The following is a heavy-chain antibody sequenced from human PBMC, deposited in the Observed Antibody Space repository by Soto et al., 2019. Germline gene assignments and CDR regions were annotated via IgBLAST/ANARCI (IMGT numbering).Heavy chain of an antibody. CDR2: IYYSGSI. J-gene: IGHJ4*02. D-gene: IGHD5-12*01. V-gene: IGHV4-39*07. Sequence: SETLSLTCTVSGGSITSSSYYWGWIRQPPGKGLEWIGSIYYSGSIHYNASLKSRVTISVDTSKNQFSLKLSSVTAADTAVYYCARAGVVATIISTGSPGGFDYWGQGTLVTVSS. CDR1: GGSITSSSYY. CDR3: ARAGVVATIISTGSPGGFDY.